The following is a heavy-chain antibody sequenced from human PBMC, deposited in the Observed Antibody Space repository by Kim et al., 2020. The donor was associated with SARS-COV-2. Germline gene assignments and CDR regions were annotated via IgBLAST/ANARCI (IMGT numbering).Heavy chain of an antibody. CDR3: AGVVPSGYTVDY. CDR1: GFTFSIYS. V-gene: IGHV3-48*02. CDR2: ISSTSRNI. Sequence: GGSLRLSCAASGFTFSIYSIDWVRRAPGKGLEWIIYISSTSRNIYYADSVKGRFTVTSDNAENSVYLQMDSLTDEDQAIYYCAGVVPSGYTVDYWGQGTAISVST. D-gene: IGHD5-12*01. J-gene: IGHJ4*02.